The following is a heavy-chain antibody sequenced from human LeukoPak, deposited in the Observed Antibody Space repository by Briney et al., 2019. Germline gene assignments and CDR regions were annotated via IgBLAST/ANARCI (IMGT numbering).Heavy chain of an antibody. Sequence: PSETLSLTCTVSGGSISSGSYYWSWIRQPAGKGLEWIGRIYNSGITNYNPSLKSRVTISVDTSKNQFSLKLSSVTAADTAVYYCARDEYSNGRFDYWGQGTLVTVSS. CDR2: IYNSGIT. D-gene: IGHD6-19*01. V-gene: IGHV4-61*10. CDR1: GGSISSGSYY. CDR3: ARDEYSNGRFDY. J-gene: IGHJ4*02.